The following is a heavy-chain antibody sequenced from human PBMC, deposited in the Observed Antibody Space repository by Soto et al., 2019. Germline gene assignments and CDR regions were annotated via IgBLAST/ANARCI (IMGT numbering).Heavy chain of an antibody. CDR3: ARGLEQDWTKGVCYSSYYFEY. J-gene: IGHJ4*02. CDR1: GGSISSYY. Sequence: PSETLSLTCTVSGGSISSYYWSWIRQPAGKGLEWIGRIYTSGSTNYNPSLKSRVTMSVDTSKNQFSLKLSSVTAADTAVDYCARGLEQDWTKGVCYSSYYFEYWGQGTQVSVSA. D-gene: IGHD2-8*01. V-gene: IGHV4-4*07. CDR2: IYTSGST.